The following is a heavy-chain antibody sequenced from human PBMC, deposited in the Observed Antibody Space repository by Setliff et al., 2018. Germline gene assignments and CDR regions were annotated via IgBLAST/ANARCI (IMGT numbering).Heavy chain of an antibody. CDR3: ARQQQLVIGSTAYYYYGMDV. CDR1: GYTFTSYD. D-gene: IGHD6-13*01. J-gene: IGHJ6*02. V-gene: IGHV1-8*03. CDR2: MNPNSGNT. Sequence: ASVKVSCKASGYTFTSYDINWVRQATGQGLEWMGWMNPNSGNTGYAQKFQGRVTITRNTSISTAYMELSSLRSEDTAVYYCARQQQLVIGSTAYYYYGMDVWGQGTTVTVSS.